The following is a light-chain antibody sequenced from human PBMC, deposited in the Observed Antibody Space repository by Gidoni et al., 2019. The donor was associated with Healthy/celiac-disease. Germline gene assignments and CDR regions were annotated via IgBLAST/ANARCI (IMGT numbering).Light chain of an antibody. V-gene: IGKV3-20*01. CDR1: HRFSSRD. CDR2: GPS. Sequence: VLTQSPGTLSLSPGERATRACRASHRFSSRDLAWYQHKPGQAPRPPNYGPSSRATVLPDRFSGSGSGTDFTLTISRLEPEDFAVYYCQQYGSSPRTFXQXTKVEIK. CDR3: QQYGSSPRT. J-gene: IGKJ1*01.